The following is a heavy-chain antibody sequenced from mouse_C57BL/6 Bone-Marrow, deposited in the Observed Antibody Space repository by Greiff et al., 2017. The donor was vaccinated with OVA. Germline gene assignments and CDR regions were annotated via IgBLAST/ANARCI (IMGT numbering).Heavy chain of an antibody. CDR3: ARGAHFDY. Sequence: EVKLVESGGDLVKPGGSLKLSCAASGFTFSSYGMSWVRQTPDKRLEWVATISSGGSYTYYPDSVKGRFTISRDNAKNTLYLQMSSLKSEDTAMYYCARGAHFDYGGRGTTLTVSS. J-gene: IGHJ2*01. CDR1: GFTFSSYG. CDR2: ISSGGSYT. V-gene: IGHV5-6*01.